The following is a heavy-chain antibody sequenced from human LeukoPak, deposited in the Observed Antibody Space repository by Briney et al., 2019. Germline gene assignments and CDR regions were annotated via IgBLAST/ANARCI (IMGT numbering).Heavy chain of an antibody. V-gene: IGHV4-34*01. CDR1: GGSFSGYY. CDR3: ARRLRYFDWFLDY. D-gene: IGHD3-9*01. J-gene: IGHJ4*02. CDR2: INHSGST. Sequence: TSETLSLTCAVYGGSFSGYYWSWIRQPPGKGLEWIGEINHSGSTNYNPSLKSRVTISVDTSKNQFSLKLSSVTAADTAVYYCARRLRYFDWFLDYWGQGTLVTVSS.